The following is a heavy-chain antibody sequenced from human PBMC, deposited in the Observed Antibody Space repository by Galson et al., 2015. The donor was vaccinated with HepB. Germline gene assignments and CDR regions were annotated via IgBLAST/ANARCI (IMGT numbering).Heavy chain of an antibody. J-gene: IGHJ4*02. Sequence: SVKVSCKASGSTFTSYYMHWVRQAPGQGLEWMGIINPSGGSTSYAQKFQGRVTMTRDTSTSTVYMELSSLRSEDTAVYYCARDRNKWYYFDYWGQGTLVTVSS. D-gene: IGHD2-15*01. CDR2: INPSGGST. CDR3: ARDRNKWYYFDY. V-gene: IGHV1-46*01. CDR1: GSTFTSYY.